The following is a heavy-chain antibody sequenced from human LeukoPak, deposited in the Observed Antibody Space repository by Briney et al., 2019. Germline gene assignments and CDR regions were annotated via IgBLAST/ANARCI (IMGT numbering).Heavy chain of an antibody. V-gene: IGHV4-31*03. D-gene: IGHD6-13*01. CDR3: ARFVKQQLGKYGMDV. CDR1: GGSINSAGYY. Sequence: SETLSLTCTVSGGSINSAGYYWTWIRQHPEKSLEWIGFIYYSGSTYYNPSLKSRVTISVDTSKNQFSLKLSSVTAADTAVYYCARFVKQQLGKYGMDVWGQGTTVTVSS. CDR2: IYYSGST. J-gene: IGHJ6*02.